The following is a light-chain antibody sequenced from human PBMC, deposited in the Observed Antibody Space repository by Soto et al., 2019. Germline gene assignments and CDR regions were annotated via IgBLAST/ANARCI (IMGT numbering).Light chain of an antibody. J-gene: IGLJ1*01. CDR1: SSDVGDYNH. CDR2: DVS. CDR3: SSQSRIANRV. Sequence: QSVLTQPASVSGSPGQSITISCTGTSSDVGDYNHVSWYQQHPGKAPKVMIYDVSNRPSGISNRFSGSKSGNTAFLTISGLQAEDEADYHCSSQSRIANRVFGTGTKLTVL. V-gene: IGLV2-14*01.